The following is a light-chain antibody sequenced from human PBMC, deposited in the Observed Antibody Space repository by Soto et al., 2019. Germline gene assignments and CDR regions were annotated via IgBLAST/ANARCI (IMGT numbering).Light chain of an antibody. V-gene: IGLV2-23*01. CDR3: CSNAAGSTYV. Sequence: QSVLTQPASVSGSPGQSITISCTGTSSDVGSHNLVSWYQQFPGKAPKLIIFEASKRPSGVSNRFSGSKSGSTASLTISGLKAEEEADYYCCSNAAGSTYVFGSGTKVTV. J-gene: IGLJ1*01. CDR2: EAS. CDR1: SSDVGSHNL.